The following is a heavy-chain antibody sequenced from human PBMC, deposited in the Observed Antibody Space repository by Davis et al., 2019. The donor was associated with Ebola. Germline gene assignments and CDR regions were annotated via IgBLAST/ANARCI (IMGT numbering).Heavy chain of an antibody. D-gene: IGHD1-26*01. V-gene: IGHV1-2*04. CDR3: ARGGGSSKRTMGY. Sequence: ASVKVSCKASGYTFTGYYMHWVRQAPGQGLEWMGWINPNSGGTNYAQKFQGWVTMTRNTSISTAYMELSRLRSDDAAVYYCARGGGSSKRTMGYWGQGTLVTVSS. CDR1: GYTFTGYY. CDR2: INPNSGGT. J-gene: IGHJ4*02.